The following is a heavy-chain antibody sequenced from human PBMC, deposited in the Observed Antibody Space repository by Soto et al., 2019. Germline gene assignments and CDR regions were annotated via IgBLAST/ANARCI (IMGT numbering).Heavy chain of an antibody. CDR1: GFTFSSYG. J-gene: IGHJ4*02. CDR2: IWYDGSNK. V-gene: IGHV3-33*01. CDR3: ARAQWGYSYGAFDY. D-gene: IGHD5-18*01. Sequence: QVQLVESGGGVVQPGRSLRLSCAASGFTFSSYGMHWVRQAPGKGLEWVAVIWYDGSNKYYADSVKGRFTISRDNSKITLYLQMNSLRAEDTAVYYCARAQWGYSYGAFDYWGQGNLVTVSS.